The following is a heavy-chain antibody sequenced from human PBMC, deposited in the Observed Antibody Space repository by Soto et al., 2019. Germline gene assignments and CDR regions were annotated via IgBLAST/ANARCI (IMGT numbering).Heavy chain of an antibody. CDR2: IYYSGTT. D-gene: IGHD3-16*01. CDR1: GGSISSNSYY. CDR3: ARHKGGYYSGVDV. Sequence: QLQLQESGPGLVKPSETLSLTCTVSGGSISSNSYYWAWSRQPPGKGLEWIGNIYYSGTTYYNPSLKSRVTISVDTSKNQFSLKLSSVTAADTAVYYCARHKGGYYSGVDVWGRGTTVTVSS. J-gene: IGHJ6*02. V-gene: IGHV4-39*01.